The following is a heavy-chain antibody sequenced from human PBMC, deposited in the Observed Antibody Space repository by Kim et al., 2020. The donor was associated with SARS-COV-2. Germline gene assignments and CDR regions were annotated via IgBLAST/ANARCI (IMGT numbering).Heavy chain of an antibody. CDR3: AKDGYGSGYYYYGMDV. V-gene: IGHV3-9*01. J-gene: IGHJ6*02. D-gene: IGHD3-10*01. Sequence: VKGRFTISRDNAKHSLYLQMNSLRAEDTALYYCAKDGYGSGYYYYGMDVWGQGTTVTVSS.